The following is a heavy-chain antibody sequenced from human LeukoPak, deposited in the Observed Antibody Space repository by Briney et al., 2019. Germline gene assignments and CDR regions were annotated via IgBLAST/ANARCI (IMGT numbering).Heavy chain of an antibody. V-gene: IGHV4-34*01. CDR1: GGSFSGYY. J-gene: IGHJ6*02. CDR2: INHSGST. D-gene: IGHD3-9*01. CDR3: AKGAVLRYFDWFLPPSCYYYFYRKDV. Sequence: SETLSLTCAVYGGSFSGYYWSWIRQPPGKGLEWIGEINHSGSTNYNPSLKSRVTISVDTSKNQFSLKLSSVTAAYTSVYYCAKGAVLRYFDWFLPPSCYYYFYRKDVWGQGATVTVFS.